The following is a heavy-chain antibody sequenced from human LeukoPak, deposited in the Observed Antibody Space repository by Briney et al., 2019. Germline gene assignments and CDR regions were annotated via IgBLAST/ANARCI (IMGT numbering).Heavy chain of an antibody. CDR1: GYSFTDYY. V-gene: IGHV1-2*02. Sequence: ASVKVSCKTSGYSFTDYYMHWVRQAPGQGLEWMGWINPNSGGTSSAQKFQGGVTMTRDTSITTVYMEVSWLTSDDTAIYYCARADRLDGGPYLIGPWGQGTLVTVSS. J-gene: IGHJ5*02. CDR3: ARADRLDGGPYLIGP. CDR2: INPNSGGT. D-gene: IGHD2-21*01.